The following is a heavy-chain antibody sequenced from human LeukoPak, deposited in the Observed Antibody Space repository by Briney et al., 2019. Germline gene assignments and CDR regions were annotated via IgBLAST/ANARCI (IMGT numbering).Heavy chain of an antibody. V-gene: IGHV5-51*01. CDR2: IYPGDSDT. CDR3: AMSSIAARRHAFDI. J-gene: IGHJ3*02. Sequence: GEPLKISCKGSGYSFTSYWIGWVRQLPGKGLEWMGIIYPGDSDTRYSPSFQGQVTISADKSISTAYLQWSSLKASDTAMYYCAMSSIAARRHAFDIWGQGTMVTVSS. D-gene: IGHD6-6*01. CDR1: GYSFTSYW.